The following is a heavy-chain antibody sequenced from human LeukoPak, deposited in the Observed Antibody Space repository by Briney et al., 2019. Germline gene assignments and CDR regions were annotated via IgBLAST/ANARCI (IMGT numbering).Heavy chain of an antibody. D-gene: IGHD3-16*01. CDR1: GFTFSSYS. CDR3: ARRVPNQVITDYFDY. CDR2: IDSSSRTI. V-gene: IGHV3-48*04. Sequence: GGSLRLSCAASGFTFSSYSMNWVRQAPGKGLEWISFIDSSSRTIFYAESVKGRSTISRDNAKNSLFLQMNSLRAEDTAVYYCARRVPNQVITDYFDYWGQGTLVTVSS. J-gene: IGHJ4*02.